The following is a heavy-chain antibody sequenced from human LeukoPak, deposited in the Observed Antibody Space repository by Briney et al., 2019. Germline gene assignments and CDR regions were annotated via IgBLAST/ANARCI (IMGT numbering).Heavy chain of an antibody. J-gene: IGHJ4*02. CDR1: GYTFTGYY. V-gene: IGHV1-69*13. CDR3: ARTVVPAAIDY. Sequence: ASVKVSCKASGYTFTGYYMHWVRQAPGQGLEWMGGIIPIFGTANYAQKFQGRVTITADESTSTAYMELSSLRSEDTAVYYCARTVVPAAIDYWGQGTLVTVSS. CDR2: IIPIFGTA. D-gene: IGHD2-2*01.